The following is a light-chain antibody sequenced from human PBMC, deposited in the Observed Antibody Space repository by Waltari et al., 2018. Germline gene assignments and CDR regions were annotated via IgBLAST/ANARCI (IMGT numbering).Light chain of an antibody. V-gene: IGLV2-14*01. Sequence: GISNRFSGSKSGSAASLTISGLQSEDEADYYCSSYTTSILVFGGGTKLTVL. J-gene: IGLJ2*01. CDR3: SSYTTSILV.